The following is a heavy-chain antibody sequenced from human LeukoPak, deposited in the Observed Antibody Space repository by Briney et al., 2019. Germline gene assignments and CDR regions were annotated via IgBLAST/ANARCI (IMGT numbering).Heavy chain of an antibody. J-gene: IGHJ4*02. CDR3: ARAFAAPYYYDSSGYYYFDY. Sequence: HPGGSLRLSCAASGFTFDDYGMHWVRQAPGKGLEWVAFIRYDGSNKYYADSVKGRFTISRDNSRNTLYLQMNSLRAEDTAVYYCARAFAAPYYYDSSGYYYFDYWGQGTLVTVSS. CDR1: GFTFDDYG. V-gene: IGHV3-30*02. D-gene: IGHD3-22*01. CDR2: IRYDGSNK.